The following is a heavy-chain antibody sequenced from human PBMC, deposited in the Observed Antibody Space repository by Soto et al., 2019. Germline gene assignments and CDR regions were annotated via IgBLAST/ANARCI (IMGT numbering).Heavy chain of an antibody. V-gene: IGHV1-18*01. CDR3: ARQQLDQYYYYYGMDV. Sequence: QVRLVQSGAEVKKPGASVKVSCKASGYTFTSYGINWVRQAPGQGLEWMGWISVYNGNTNYAQNLQGRVTMTTDTSTRTAYRELRSLRSDDTAVYYCARQQLDQYYYYYGMDVWGQGTTVTVSS. J-gene: IGHJ6*02. CDR2: ISVYNGNT. CDR1: GYTFTSYG. D-gene: IGHD6-6*01.